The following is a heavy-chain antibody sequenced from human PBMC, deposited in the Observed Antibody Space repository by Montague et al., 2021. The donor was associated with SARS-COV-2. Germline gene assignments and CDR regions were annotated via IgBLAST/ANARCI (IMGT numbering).Heavy chain of an antibody. Sequence: NTNYNPSLKSRVTISVYTSKKQFSLRLNSVTAADTAVYYCARGGGYSYGALDYWGQGTLV. D-gene: IGHD5-18*01. V-gene: IGHV4-34*01. J-gene: IGHJ4*02. CDR3: ARGGGYSYGALDY. CDR2: NT.